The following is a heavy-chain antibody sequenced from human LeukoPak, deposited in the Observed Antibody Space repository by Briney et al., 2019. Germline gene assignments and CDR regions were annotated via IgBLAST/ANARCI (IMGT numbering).Heavy chain of an antibody. CDR2: IYHSGST. D-gene: IGHD3-9*01. Sequence: SETLSLTCAVSGYSLSSGYYWGWIRQPPGKGLDWIGSIYHSGSTYYNPSLKSRVTISVDTSKNKFSLKLSSVTAADTAVYYCARVWLPGVDYWGQGTLVTVSS. CDR1: GYSLSSGYY. CDR3: ARVWLPGVDY. V-gene: IGHV4-38-2*01. J-gene: IGHJ4*02.